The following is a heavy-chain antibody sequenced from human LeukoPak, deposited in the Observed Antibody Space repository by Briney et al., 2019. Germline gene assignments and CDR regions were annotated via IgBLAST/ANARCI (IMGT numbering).Heavy chain of an antibody. CDR1: GFTFDDYG. J-gene: IGHJ5*02. CDR2: INWNGGST. V-gene: IGHV3-20*01. CDR3: ARDWEDFWTGYSWFDP. D-gene: IGHD3/OR15-3a*01. Sequence: GGSLRLSCAASGFTFDDYGMRWVRQAPGKELEWVCGINWNGGSTGYADSVKGRFTISRDNAKNSLYLQMNSLRAEDTALYHCARDWEDFWTGYSWFDPWGQGTLVTVSS.